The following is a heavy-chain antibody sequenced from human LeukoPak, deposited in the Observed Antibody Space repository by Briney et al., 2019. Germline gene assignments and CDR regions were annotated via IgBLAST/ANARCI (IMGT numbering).Heavy chain of an antibody. Sequence: GGSPRLSCAASGFTFDDYAMHWVRQPPGKGLEWVAGISWNSGSIGYADSMKGRITISRDNAKNSLFLQMNTLRPEDTALYYCAKDMRPIAVAGSFDYWGQGTLVTVSS. CDR1: GFTFDDYA. CDR3: AKDMRPIAVAGSFDY. V-gene: IGHV3-9*01. CDR2: ISWNSGSI. D-gene: IGHD6-19*01. J-gene: IGHJ4*02.